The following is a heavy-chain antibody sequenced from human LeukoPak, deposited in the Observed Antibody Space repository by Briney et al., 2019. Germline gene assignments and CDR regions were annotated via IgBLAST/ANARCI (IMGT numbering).Heavy chain of an antibody. CDR2: IYYSGCA. V-gene: IGHV4-39*01. D-gene: IGHD2-8*01. Sequence: PSVTLSFTSTGSAGSISSSSYYRDGIRQPPGKGLEWIASIYYSGCAYYNPSLKSRTTISVDTSKNPFSMKLRSVPADVPSCYYCARHDDAIHFDYWGQGTLVTGPS. CDR1: AGSISSSSYY. CDR3: ARHDDAIHFDY. J-gene: IGHJ4*02.